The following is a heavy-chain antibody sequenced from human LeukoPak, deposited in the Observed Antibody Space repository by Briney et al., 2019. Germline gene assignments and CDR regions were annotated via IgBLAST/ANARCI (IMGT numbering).Heavy chain of an antibody. J-gene: IGHJ1*01. CDR2: IKQNGSEK. CDR1: GFTFSSYW. CDR3: ALISGWYVRGYFQH. Sequence: PGGSLRLSCAASGFTFSSYWMSWVRQAPGKGLEWVANIKQNGSEKYYGDSVKGRFTISRDNAKNSLYLQMNSLSAEDTAVYYCALISGWYVRGYFQHWGQGTLVTVSS. D-gene: IGHD6-19*01. V-gene: IGHV3-7*01.